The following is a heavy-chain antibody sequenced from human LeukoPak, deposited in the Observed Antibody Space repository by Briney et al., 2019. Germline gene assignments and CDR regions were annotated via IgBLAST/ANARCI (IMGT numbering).Heavy chain of an antibody. D-gene: IGHD6-13*01. Sequence: GGSLRLSCAASGFTFSNYAMGWVRQAPGKGLEWVSAINGGGGSTYYTDSVKGRFTISRDNSKNTLYLQMNSLRAEDTAVYYCAKDSRIAAGYARLFDYWGQGTLVTVSS. CDR1: GFTFSNYA. CDR2: INGGGGST. V-gene: IGHV3-23*01. J-gene: IGHJ4*02. CDR3: AKDSRIAAGYARLFDY.